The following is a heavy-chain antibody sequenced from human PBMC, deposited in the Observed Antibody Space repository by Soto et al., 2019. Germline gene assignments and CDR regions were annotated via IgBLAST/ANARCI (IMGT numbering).Heavy chain of an antibody. J-gene: IGHJ3*02. D-gene: IGHD6-6*01. Sequence: QIILKESGPTLVKPRETLTLTCTFSGFTLTTNGVGVGWIRQPPGKALEWLALIYWNGDLRYSPSLNNRLTITKDTSKNQVVLTMTDMDPVDTATYYCAHRRVAARPDAFGIWGQGAMVSVSS. V-gene: IGHV2-5*01. CDR1: GFTLTTNGVG. CDR3: AHRRVAARPDAFGI. CDR2: IYWNGDL.